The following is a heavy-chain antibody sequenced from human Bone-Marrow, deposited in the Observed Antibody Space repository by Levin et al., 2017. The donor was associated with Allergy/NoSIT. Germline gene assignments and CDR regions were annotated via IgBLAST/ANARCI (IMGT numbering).Heavy chain of an antibody. Sequence: ESLKISCNVSGGSVSTYYWSWIRQPPGKGLEWIGHVYYSGSTSYNPSLKSRVTISVDTSKHHFSLKLNSVTAADAAVYYCARATQFCTNGVCYDYWYFDRWGRGTQVTVSS. D-gene: IGHD2-8*01. CDR3: ARATQFCTNGVCYDYWYFDR. CDR2: VYYSGST. V-gene: IGHV4-59*02. J-gene: IGHJ2*01. CDR1: GGSVSTYY.